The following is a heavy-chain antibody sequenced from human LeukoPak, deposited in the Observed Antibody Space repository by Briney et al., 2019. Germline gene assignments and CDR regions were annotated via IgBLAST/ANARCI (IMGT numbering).Heavy chain of an antibody. CDR2: IRSDGTT. J-gene: IGHJ4*02. V-gene: IGHV3-53*01. CDR3: AKTPYSSSWYYFDY. CDR1: GFTVSSSY. Sequence: LAGGSLRLSCAASGFTVSSSYMSWVRQAPGKGLEWVSVIRSDGTTAYADSVKGRFTISRDTSRNTLYLQMNSLRAEDTAVYYCAKTPYSSSWYYFDYWGQGTLVTVSS. D-gene: IGHD6-13*01.